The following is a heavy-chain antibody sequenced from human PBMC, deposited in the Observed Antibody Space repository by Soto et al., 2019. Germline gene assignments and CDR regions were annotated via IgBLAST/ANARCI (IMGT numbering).Heavy chain of an antibody. Sequence: VQLQQWGAGLLKPSETLSLTCAVNGGSFSDYFWSWIRQPPGKGLEWIGEINHSGSTNYNPSLKSRVTISLDASKNQFSLRLSSLTAADTAVYFCARGFNITWATGRFDYWGQGTPVTVSS. V-gene: IGHV4-34*01. D-gene: IGHD3-16*01. J-gene: IGHJ4*02. CDR2: INHSGST. CDR1: GGSFSDYF. CDR3: ARGFNITWATGRFDY.